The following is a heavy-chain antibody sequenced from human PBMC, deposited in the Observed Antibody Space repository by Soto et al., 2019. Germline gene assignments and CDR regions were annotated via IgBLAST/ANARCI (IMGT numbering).Heavy chain of an antibody. J-gene: IGHJ4*02. Sequence: RGSLRLSCAASGFTFSSFSMSWVRQAPGKGLEWVSGFSTGGDGGATYYADSVKGRFTISRDNSKNPLFLQMNSLRAEDTAIYYCAKKVKSGSGSKFFDYWGQGALVTVSS. D-gene: IGHD3-10*01. V-gene: IGHV3-23*01. CDR2: FSTGGDGGAT. CDR3: AKKVKSGSGSKFFDY. CDR1: GFTFSSFS.